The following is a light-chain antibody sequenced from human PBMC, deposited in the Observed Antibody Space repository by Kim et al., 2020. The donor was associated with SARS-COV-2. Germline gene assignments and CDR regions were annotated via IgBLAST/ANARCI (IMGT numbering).Light chain of an antibody. CDR3: QAWDSSFAG. CDR1: KLGDKF. Sequence: SYELTQPPSVSVSPGQTASITCSGDKLGDKFACWYQQKPGQSPVLVIYQDSKRPSRIPERFSGSNSGNTATLTISGTQAMDEADYYCQAWDSSFAGFGGGTQLTVL. CDR2: QDS. V-gene: IGLV3-1*01. J-gene: IGLJ7*01.